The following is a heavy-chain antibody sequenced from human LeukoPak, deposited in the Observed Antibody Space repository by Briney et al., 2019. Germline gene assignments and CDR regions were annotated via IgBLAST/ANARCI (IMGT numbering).Heavy chain of an antibody. CDR1: GGSISSGGYY. CDR3: ASLPMVRGVIWQNWFDP. Sequence: PSQTLSLTCTVSGGSISSGGYYWSWIRQHPGKGLEWIGYIYYSGSTYYNPSLKSRVTISVDTSKNQFSLELSSVTAADTAVYYCASLPMVRGVIWQNWFDPWGQGTLVTVSS. V-gene: IGHV4-31*03. CDR2: IYYSGST. D-gene: IGHD3-10*01. J-gene: IGHJ5*02.